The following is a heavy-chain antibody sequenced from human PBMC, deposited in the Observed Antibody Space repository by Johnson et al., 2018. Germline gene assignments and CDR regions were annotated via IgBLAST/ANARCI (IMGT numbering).Heavy chain of an antibody. J-gene: IGHJ6*03. Sequence: EVQLWESGGGLVQPGGSLKLSCAASGFTFSGSAMTWVRQASGKGLEWVGRIRTEPKNYESVYGATGRGRFTISRDDSKKLVYLQMNTLKTEDTAVYYCIRPDYGDYDYYNYMDGWGKGTTVTVSS. D-gene: IGHD4-17*01. CDR2: IRTEPKNYES. CDR3: IRPDYGDYDYYNYMDG. CDR1: GFTFSGSA. V-gene: IGHV3-73*01.